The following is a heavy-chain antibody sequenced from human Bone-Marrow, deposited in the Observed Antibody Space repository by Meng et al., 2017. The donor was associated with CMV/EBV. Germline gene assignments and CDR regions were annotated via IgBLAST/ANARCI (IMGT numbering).Heavy chain of an antibody. D-gene: IGHD6-13*01. CDR3: ARGGQLANY. CDR2: INHSGST. CDR1: GGSFSGYY. V-gene: IGHV4-34*01. J-gene: IGHJ4*02. Sequence: SETLSLTCAVYGGSFSGYYWSWIRQPPGKGLEWIGEINHSGSTNYNPSLKRRVTISVDTCKNQFSLKLSSVTAADTAVYYCARGGQLANYWGQGTLVTVAS.